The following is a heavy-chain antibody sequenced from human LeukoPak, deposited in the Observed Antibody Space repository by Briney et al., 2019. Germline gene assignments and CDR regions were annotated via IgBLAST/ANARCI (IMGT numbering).Heavy chain of an antibody. CDR2: VYYSGST. D-gene: IGHD3-3*01. CDR1: GGSVSSGIYY. J-gene: IGHJ3*02. Sequence: PSETLSLTCTVSGGSVSSGIYYWSWIRQPPGKGLEGIGYVYYSGSTNYNPSLKSRVTISVDTSKNQFSLKLSSVTAADTAVFYCARVASGYDVFDIWGQGTMVTVSS. V-gene: IGHV4-61*01. CDR3: ARVASGYDVFDI.